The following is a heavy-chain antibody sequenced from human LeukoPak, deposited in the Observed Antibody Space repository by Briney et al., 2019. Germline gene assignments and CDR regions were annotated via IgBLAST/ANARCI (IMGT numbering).Heavy chain of an antibody. J-gene: IGHJ4*02. D-gene: IGHD6-13*01. Sequence: SETLSLTCTVSGGSISSYYWSWIRQPPGKGLEWIGYIYYSGSTNYNPSLKSRVTISVDTSKNQFSLKLSSVTAADTAVYYCARAGKSLYSSTTWMDYWGRGTLVTVSS. CDR2: IYYSGST. V-gene: IGHV4-59*01. CDR3: ARAGKSLYSSTTWMDY. CDR1: GGSISSYY.